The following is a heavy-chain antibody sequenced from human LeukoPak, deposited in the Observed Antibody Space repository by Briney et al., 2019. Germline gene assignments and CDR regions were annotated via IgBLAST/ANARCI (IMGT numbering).Heavy chain of an antibody. D-gene: IGHD3-22*01. CDR3: AREGGLYYYDSSGPHGAFDI. J-gene: IGHJ3*02. CDR1: GYTFTSYA. Sequence: ASVKVSCKASGYTFTSYAMHWVRQAPGQRLEWMGWINAGNGNTKYSQKFQGRVTITRDTSASTAHMELSSLRSEDTAVYYCAREGGLYYYDSSGPHGAFDIWGQGTMVTVSS. CDR2: INAGNGNT. V-gene: IGHV1-3*01.